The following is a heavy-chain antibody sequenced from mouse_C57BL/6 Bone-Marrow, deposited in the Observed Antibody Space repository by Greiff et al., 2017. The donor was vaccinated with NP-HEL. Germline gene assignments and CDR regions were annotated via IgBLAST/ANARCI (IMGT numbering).Heavy chain of an antibody. V-gene: IGHV1-55*01. CDR3: ASPYDYDEGFAY. Sequence: VQLQQPGAELVKPGASVKMSCKASGYTFTSYWITWVKQRPGQGLEWIGDIYPGSGSTNYNEKFKSKATLTVVTSSSTAYMQLSSLTSEDSAVYYCASPYDYDEGFAYWGQGTLVTVSA. CDR1: GYTFTSYW. J-gene: IGHJ3*01. D-gene: IGHD2-4*01. CDR2: IYPGSGST.